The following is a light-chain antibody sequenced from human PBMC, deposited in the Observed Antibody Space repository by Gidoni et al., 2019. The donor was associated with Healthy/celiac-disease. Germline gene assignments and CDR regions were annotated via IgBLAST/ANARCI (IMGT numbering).Light chain of an antibody. CDR2: AAS. CDR1: QGISGY. J-gene: IGKJ2*01. Sequence: DIQLTQSPSFLSASVGDRVTITCRASQGISGYLAWYQQKPGKAPKLLIYAASTLQSGVPSRFSGSGSGTEFTLTISSLQPEDFATYYCQQLNSYPGVAFXXXTKLEIK. CDR3: QQLNSYPGVA. V-gene: IGKV1-9*01.